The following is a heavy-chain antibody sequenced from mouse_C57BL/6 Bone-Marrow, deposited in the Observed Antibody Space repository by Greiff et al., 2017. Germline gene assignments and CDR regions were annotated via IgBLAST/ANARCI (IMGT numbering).Heavy chain of an antibody. J-gene: IGHJ1*03. CDR3: ARGSGSSFLYFDV. CDR2: FHPYNDDT. D-gene: IGHD1-1*01. CDR1: GYTFTTYP. Sequence: QVQLQQSGAELVKPGASVKMSCKASGYTFTTYPIEWMKQNHGKSLEWIGNFHPYNDDTKYNEKFKGKATLTVEKSSSTVYWEHSRLASDDSAVSDGARGSGSSFLYFDVWGTGTTVTVSS. V-gene: IGHV1-47*01.